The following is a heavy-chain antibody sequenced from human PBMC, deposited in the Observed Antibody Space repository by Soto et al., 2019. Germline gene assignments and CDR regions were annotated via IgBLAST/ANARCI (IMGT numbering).Heavy chain of an antibody. CDR3: TRDASRDSSARGWFDP. Sequence: GGSLRLSCAASGFTFRSFTMNWVRQTPGKGLEWVSTISSNSAYIYYTDALRGRFTISRDNAKNSLHLQMNSLRAEDTAVYYCTRDASRDSSARGWFDPWGPGTLVTVSS. CDR1: GFTFRSFT. D-gene: IGHD6-13*01. V-gene: IGHV3-21*01. J-gene: IGHJ5*02. CDR2: ISSNSAYI.